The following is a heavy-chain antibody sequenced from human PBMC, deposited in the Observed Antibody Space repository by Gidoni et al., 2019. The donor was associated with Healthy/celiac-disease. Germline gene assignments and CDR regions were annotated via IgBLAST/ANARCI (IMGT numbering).Heavy chain of an antibody. CDR1: GGTFSSDA. CDR2: IIPILGIA. V-gene: IGHV1-69*04. J-gene: IGHJ4*02. CDR3: GRVGQDDY. Sequence: VQLLQSGAEVKKPGSSVKVSCNASGGTFSSDALSWVRQAPGQGSEWMGRIIPILGIANYAQKFQGRVTITADKSTSTAYMELSSLRSEDTAVYYCGRVGQDDYWGQGTLVTVSS.